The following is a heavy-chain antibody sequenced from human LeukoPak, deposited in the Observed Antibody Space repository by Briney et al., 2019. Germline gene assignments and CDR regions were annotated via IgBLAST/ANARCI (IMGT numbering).Heavy chain of an antibody. CDR1: GGSIISYY. J-gene: IGHJ4*02. CDR2: IYYSGST. V-gene: IGHV4-59*01. CDR3: ARAEDGGNSLDY. Sequence: SETLCLTCTVSGGSIISYYWSWIRQPPGKGLEWIGYIYYSGSTNYNPSLKSRVTISVDTSKNQFSLQLSAVTAADTAVYYCARAEDGGNSLDYWGQGTLVTVSS. D-gene: IGHD4-23*01.